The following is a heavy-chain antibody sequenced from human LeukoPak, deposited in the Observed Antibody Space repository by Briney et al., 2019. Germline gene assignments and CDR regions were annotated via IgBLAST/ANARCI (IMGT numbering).Heavy chain of an antibody. D-gene: IGHD1-26*01. Sequence: GGSLRLSCEASGFTFDDYGMSWVRQAPGKGLEWVSGIDWNGGSTGYADSVKGRFTISRDNAKNSLYLQMNSLRAEDMALYYCAKARRSGSYSGSFDLWGRGTLVTVSS. CDR3: AKARRSGSYSGSFDL. CDR1: GFTFDDYG. J-gene: IGHJ2*01. CDR2: IDWNGGST. V-gene: IGHV3-20*04.